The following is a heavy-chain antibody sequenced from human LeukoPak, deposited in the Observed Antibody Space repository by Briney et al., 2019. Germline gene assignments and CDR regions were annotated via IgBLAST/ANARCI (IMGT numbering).Heavy chain of an antibody. J-gene: IGHJ4*02. CDR3: ARRGPDRALDY. D-gene: IGHD1-26*01. CDR2: IRDKTNGYTT. Sequence: GGSLRLSCGGSGFRFSDYPMDWVRRAPGKGPEWVARIRDKTNGYTTEYAASVRNRFIISRDDSKNSLYFQLNSLKSEDTAVYYCARRGPDRALDYWGQGTMVTVSS. V-gene: IGHV3-72*01. CDR1: GFRFSDYP.